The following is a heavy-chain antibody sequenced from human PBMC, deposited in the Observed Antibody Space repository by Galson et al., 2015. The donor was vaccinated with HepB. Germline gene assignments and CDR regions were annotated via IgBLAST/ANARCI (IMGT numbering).Heavy chain of an antibody. J-gene: IGHJ6*02. CDR3: AKGYSYGSPYGMDV. V-gene: IGHV3-23*01. Sequence: SLRLSCAASGFTFSSYAMSWVRQAPGKGLEWVSAISGSGGSTYYADSVKGRFTISRDNSKNTLYLQMNRLRAEDTAVYYCAKGYSYGSPYGMDVWGQGTTVTVSS. CDR2: ISGSGGST. D-gene: IGHD5-18*01. CDR1: GFTFSSYA.